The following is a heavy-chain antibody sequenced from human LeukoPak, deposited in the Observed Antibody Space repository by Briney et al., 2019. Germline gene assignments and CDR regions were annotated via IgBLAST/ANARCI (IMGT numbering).Heavy chain of an antibody. CDR2: ISSSSSYI. J-gene: IGHJ4*02. CDR1: GFNFSTYG. CDR3: ARDSSYGHFDY. V-gene: IGHV3-21*01. Sequence: GGSLRLSCAASGFNFSTYGIHWARQAPGKGLEWVSSISSSSSYIYYADSVKGRFTISRDNAKNSLYLQMNSLRAEDTAVYYCARDSSYGHFDYWGQGTLVTVSS. D-gene: IGHD5-18*01.